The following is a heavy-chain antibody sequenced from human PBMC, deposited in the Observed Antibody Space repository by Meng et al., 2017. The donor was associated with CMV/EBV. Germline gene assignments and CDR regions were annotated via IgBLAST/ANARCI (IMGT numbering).Heavy chain of an antibody. CDR2: ISSSGDVE. V-gene: IGHV3-48*03. J-gene: IGHJ4*02. Sequence: LSLTCAASGFTFSSYEMNWVRQAPGKGLEWISYISSSGDVEFYADSVKGRFIISRDDAKSSLYLQMNSLRTEDTAMYFCAKLQGSKDYWGQGTLVTVSS. CDR3: AKLQGSKDY. CDR1: GFTFSSYE.